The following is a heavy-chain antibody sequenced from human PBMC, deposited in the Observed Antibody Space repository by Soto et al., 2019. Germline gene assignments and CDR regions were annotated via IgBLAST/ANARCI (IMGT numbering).Heavy chain of an antibody. V-gene: IGHV1-69*12. CDR3: ASIAVVVNSRSTYPHYYFDY. CDR2: IIPIFGTA. CDR1: GGTFSSYA. D-gene: IGHD2-21*01. J-gene: IGHJ4*02. Sequence: QVQLVQSGAEVKKPGSSVKVSCKASGGTFSSYAISWVRQAPGQGLEWMGGIIPIFGTANYAQKFQGRVTITADESTSTAYMELSSLRSEDTAVYYCASIAVVVNSRSTYPHYYFDYWGQGTLVTVSS.